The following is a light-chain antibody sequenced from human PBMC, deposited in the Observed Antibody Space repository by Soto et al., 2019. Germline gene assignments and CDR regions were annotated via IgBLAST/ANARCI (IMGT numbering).Light chain of an antibody. CDR1: QSLLHITGETF. CDR3: MQSTQLPPT. V-gene: IGKV2D-29*02. Sequence: DVVMTQTPLSLSVAPGQPASISCKSSQSLLHITGETFLFWYLQKPGQSPQLLIYEVSTRVSGVPDRFSGSGSGTDFTLEISRVEXDDXGIYYCMQSTQLPPTFGQGTRLGIE. J-gene: IGKJ5*01. CDR2: EVS.